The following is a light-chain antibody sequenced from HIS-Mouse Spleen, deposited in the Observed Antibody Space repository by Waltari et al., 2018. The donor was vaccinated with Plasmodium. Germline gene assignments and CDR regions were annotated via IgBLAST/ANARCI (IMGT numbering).Light chain of an antibody. CDR1: QSVSSSY. CDR2: GAS. CDR3: QQYGSSPYT. J-gene: IGKJ2*01. V-gene: IGKV3-20*01. Sequence: EIVLTQSPGTLSVSPGGRATLFCRASQSVSSSYLAWYQQKPGQAPRLLIYGASSRATGIPDRFSGSGSGTDFTLTISRLGPEDFAVYYCQQYGSSPYTFGQGTKLEIK.